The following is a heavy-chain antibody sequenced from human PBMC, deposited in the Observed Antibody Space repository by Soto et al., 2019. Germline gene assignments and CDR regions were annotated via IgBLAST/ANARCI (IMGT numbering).Heavy chain of an antibody. V-gene: IGHV4-34*01. J-gene: IGHJ5*01. CDR1: GGSFSGHS. CDR3: STRAYDTNGYYRFDP. CDR2: INHSGRV. Sequence: SETLSLTCAVYGGSFSGHSWTWIRQPPGKGLEWIGDINHSGRVNYSPSLKSRVTISLDMSKNQFSLTLSAVTAADTAMYYCSTRAYDTNGYYRFDPWGQGTLVTVSS. D-gene: IGHD3-22*01.